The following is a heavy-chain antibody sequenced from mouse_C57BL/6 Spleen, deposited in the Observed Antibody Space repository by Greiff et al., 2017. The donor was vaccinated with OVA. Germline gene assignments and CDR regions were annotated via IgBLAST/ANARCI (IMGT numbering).Heavy chain of an antibody. Sequence: EVKLVESGPELVKPGASVKISCKASGYTFTDYYMNWVKQSHGKSLEWIGDINPNNGGTSYNQKFKGKATLTVDKSSSTAYMELRSLTSEDSAVYYCARYYYSNLYYFDYWGQGTTRTVSS. V-gene: IGHV1-26*01. CDR2: INPNNGGT. CDR1: GYTFTDYY. CDR3: ARYYYSNLYYFDY. J-gene: IGHJ2*01. D-gene: IGHD2-5*01.